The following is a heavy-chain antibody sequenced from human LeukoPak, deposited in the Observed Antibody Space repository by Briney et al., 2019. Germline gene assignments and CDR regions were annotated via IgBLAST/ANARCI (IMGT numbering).Heavy chain of an antibody. CDR1: GFTFSSYG. V-gene: IGHV3-33*01. CDR3: AREVAHSRFFEAFDI. Sequence: PGRSLTLSCAASGFTFSSYGFHWVRQAPGKGLDWVAVIWFDGSNKYYADSVKGRFTISRDYSKNTLYLQMNSLRAEDTAVYYCAREVAHSRFFEAFDIWGQGTMVTVSS. J-gene: IGHJ3*02. CDR2: IWFDGSNK. D-gene: IGHD6-6*01.